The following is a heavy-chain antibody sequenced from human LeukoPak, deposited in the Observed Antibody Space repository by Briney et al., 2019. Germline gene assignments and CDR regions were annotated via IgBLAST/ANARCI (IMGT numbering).Heavy chain of an antibody. J-gene: IGHJ4*02. CDR2: FDPEDGET. D-gene: IGHD5-18*01. CDR1: GYTLTELS. CDR3: ATTASMGQLWFDY. V-gene: IGHV1-24*01. Sequence: ASVKVSCKVSGYTLTELSMHWVRQAPGKGLEWMEGFDPEDGETIYAQKFQGRVTMTEDTSTDTAYMELSSLRSEDTAVYYCATTASMGQLWFDYWGQGTLVTVSS.